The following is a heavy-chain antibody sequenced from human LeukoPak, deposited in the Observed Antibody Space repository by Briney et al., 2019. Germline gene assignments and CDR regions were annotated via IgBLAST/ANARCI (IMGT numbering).Heavy chain of an antibody. CDR1: GYTFSHYG. CDR2: ISGYNGNT. CDR3: ARDDAGIAAAGY. D-gene: IGHD6-13*01. J-gene: IGHJ4*02. Sequence: RASVKVSFKASGYTFSHYGITWVRQAPGQGLEWMGWISGYNGNTNYAQKLQGRVTMTTDTSTSTAYMELRSLRSDDTAVYYCARDDAGIAAAGYWGQGTLVTVS. V-gene: IGHV1-18*01.